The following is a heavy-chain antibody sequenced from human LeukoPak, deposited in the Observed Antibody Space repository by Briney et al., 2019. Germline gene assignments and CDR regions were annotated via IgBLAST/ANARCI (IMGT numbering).Heavy chain of an antibody. CDR2: ISPIGGIT. D-gene: IGHD3-16*01. CDR1: GFAASGFTFSTFG. CDR3: AKDDDWGRYKH. Sequence: PGGSLRLSCAASGFAASGFTFSTFGMHWVRQAPGKGLEWVSGISPIGGITYYTDSVKGRFTISRDNSKNTQSLQMNSLRAEDTAVYYCAKDDDWGRYKHWGQGTLVTVSS. J-gene: IGHJ1*01. V-gene: IGHV3-23*01.